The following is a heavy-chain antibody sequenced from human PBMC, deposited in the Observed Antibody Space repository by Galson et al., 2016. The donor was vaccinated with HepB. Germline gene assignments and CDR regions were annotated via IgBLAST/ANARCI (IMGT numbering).Heavy chain of an antibody. CDR3: ARPFYGEYYYFDY. CDR1: RYTFTTYW. CDR2: ISPSGGGT. J-gene: IGHJ4*02. D-gene: IGHD4-17*01. Sequence: SVKVSCKASRYTFTTYWMHWVRQAPGQGLEWVGVISPSGGGTSYAQKFQGRVSMTSDTSTSTVYMQMNSLRSEDTAVYYWARPFYGEYYYFDYWGQGTLVIVSS. V-gene: IGHV1-46*01.